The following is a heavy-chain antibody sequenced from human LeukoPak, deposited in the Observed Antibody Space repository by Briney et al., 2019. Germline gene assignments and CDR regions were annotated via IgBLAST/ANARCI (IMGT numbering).Heavy chain of an antibody. Sequence: GSSVKVSCKASGGTFSSYAISWVRQAPGQGLEWRGGIIPIFGTANYAQKFQGRVTITADESTSTAYMELSSLRSEDTAVYYCAIGYDILTGYSIDYYYYMDVWGKGTTVTVSS. CDR2: IIPIFGTA. CDR3: AIGYDILTGYSIDYYYYMDV. D-gene: IGHD3-9*01. V-gene: IGHV1-69*01. CDR1: GGTFSSYA. J-gene: IGHJ6*03.